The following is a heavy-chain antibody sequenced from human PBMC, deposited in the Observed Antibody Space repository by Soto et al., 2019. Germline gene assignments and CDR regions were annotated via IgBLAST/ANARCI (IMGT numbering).Heavy chain of an antibody. V-gene: IGHV3-15*01. CDR1: GFTFSNAW. Sequence: GSLQISCAASGFTFSNAWMSWVRQAPGKGLEWVGRIKSKTDGGTTDYAAPVKGRFTISRDDSKNTLYLQMNSLKTEDTAVYYCPTENDSSGYDYSGQGTLVTVPS. CDR2: IKSKTDGGTT. J-gene: IGHJ4*02. CDR3: PTENDSSGYDY. D-gene: IGHD3-22*01.